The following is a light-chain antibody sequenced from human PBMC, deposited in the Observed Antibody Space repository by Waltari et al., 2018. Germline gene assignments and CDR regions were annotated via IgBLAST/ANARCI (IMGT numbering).Light chain of an antibody. CDR2: DAS. CDR1: QSVSNF. J-gene: IGKJ2*01. V-gene: IGKV3-11*01. CDR3: QQRSNWYS. Sequence: EIVLTQSPATLSLSPGERATLSCRASQSVSNFLAWYQQKPGQAPRLLIYDASNRATRIPARFSGSGSGTDFTLTISSLEPEDFAVYYCQQRSNWYSFGQGTKLEIK.